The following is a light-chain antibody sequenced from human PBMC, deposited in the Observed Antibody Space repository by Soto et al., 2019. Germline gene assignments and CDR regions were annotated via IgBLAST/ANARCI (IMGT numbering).Light chain of an antibody. CDR3: QQRSNWPPLT. J-gene: IGKJ4*01. Sequence: LTQSPATLSVSPGGRTILSCRASQTVNNYLAWYQQKPGQAPRLLINDTSKRAPGVPARFSGSGSGTDFTLTISSLEPEDFAVYYCQQRSNWPPLTFGGGTKVDIK. CDR2: DTS. V-gene: IGKV3-11*01. CDR1: QTVNNY.